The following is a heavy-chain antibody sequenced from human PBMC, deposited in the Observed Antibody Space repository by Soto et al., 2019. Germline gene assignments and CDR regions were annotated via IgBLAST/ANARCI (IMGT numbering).Heavy chain of an antibody. J-gene: IGHJ4*02. CDR1: GFTFSSYA. CDR3: ARGSYGFDY. D-gene: IGHD5-18*01. Sequence: QVQVVESGGGVVQPGRSLRLSCAASGFTFSSYAMHWVRQAPGKGLEWVAVISYDGSNKYYADSVKGRFTISRDNSKNTLYLQMNSLRAEDTAVYYCARGSYGFDYWGQGTLVTVSS. V-gene: IGHV3-30-3*01. CDR2: ISYDGSNK.